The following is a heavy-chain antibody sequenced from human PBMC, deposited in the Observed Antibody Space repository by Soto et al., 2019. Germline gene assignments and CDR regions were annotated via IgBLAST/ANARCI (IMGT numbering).Heavy chain of an antibody. D-gene: IGHD3-22*01. CDR3: ARGDYYDSSGPRGAFDI. CDR2: IYQRAST. V-gene: IGHV4-30-2*01. CDR1: GGSISSGGYS. Sequence: QLQLQESGSGLVKPSQTLSLTCGVSGGSISSGGYSWSWIRQPPGKGLEWIGYIYQRASTYYNPSLKSRVTISVDRSKNQFSLKLSSVTAADTAVYYCARGDYYDSSGPRGAFDIWGQGTMVTVSS. J-gene: IGHJ3*02.